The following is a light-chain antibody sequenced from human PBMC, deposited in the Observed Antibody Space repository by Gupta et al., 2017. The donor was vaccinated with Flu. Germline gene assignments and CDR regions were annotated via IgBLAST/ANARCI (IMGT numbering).Light chain of an antibody. V-gene: IGKV4-1*01. Sequence: DIVMTQSPDSLAVPLGERATINCKSSQSVLYTNEKNYLAWYQQKPGQPPKLLIYWASTRESGVPDRFNGGGSGTDFTLTISSLRAEDVAVYYCQQYYGMPPTFSQGTKVEIK. CDR2: WAS. J-gene: IGKJ1*01. CDR3: QQYYGMPPT. CDR1: QSVLYTNEKNY.